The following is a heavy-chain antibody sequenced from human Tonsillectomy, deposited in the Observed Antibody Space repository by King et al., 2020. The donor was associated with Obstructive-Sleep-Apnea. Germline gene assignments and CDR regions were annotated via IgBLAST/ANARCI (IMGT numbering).Heavy chain of an antibody. J-gene: IGHJ4*02. CDR1: GYTFTGYY. Sequence: QLVQSGAEVKKPGASVKVSCKASGYTFTGYYMHWVRQAPGQGFEWMGWINPDSGDTNYAQKFQGWVTMTRDTSISTAYMEVSRLKSDDTAVYYCARNSGYDYAIDYWGQGTLVTVSS. CDR3: ARNSGYDYAIDY. D-gene: IGHD5-12*01. V-gene: IGHV1-2*04. CDR2: INPDSGDT.